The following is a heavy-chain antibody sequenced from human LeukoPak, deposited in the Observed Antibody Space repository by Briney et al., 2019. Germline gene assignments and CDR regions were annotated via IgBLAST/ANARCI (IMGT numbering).Heavy chain of an antibody. J-gene: IGHJ4*02. CDR2: ISGSGGST. D-gene: IGHD2-2*01. CDR3: AKGVVVVPAATVFDY. CDR1: GFTFSSYA. Sequence: GGSLRLSCAASGFTFSSYAMSWVRQAPEKGLEWVSAISGSGGSTYYADSVKGRFTISRDNSKNTLYLQMNSLRAEDTAVYYCAKGVVVVPAATVFDYWGQGTLVTVSS. V-gene: IGHV3-23*01.